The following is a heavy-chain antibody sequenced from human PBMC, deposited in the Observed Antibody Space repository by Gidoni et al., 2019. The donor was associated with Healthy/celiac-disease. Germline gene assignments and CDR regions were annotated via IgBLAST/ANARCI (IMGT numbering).Heavy chain of an antibody. V-gene: IGHV1-18*01. J-gene: IGHJ6*02. CDR3: ARFNAPITIFGVVMSAHLYGMDV. CDR1: GYTFTSYG. CDR2: ISAYNGNT. Sequence: QVQLVQSGAEVKKPGASVKVSCKASGYTFTSYGISWVRQAPGQGLEWMGWISAYNGNTNYAQKLQGRVTMTTDTSTSTAYMELRSLRSDDTAVYYCARFNAPITIFGVVMSAHLYGMDVWGQGTTVTVSS. D-gene: IGHD3-3*01.